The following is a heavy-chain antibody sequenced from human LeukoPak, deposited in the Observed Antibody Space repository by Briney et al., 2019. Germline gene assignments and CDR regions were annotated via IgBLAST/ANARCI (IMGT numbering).Heavy chain of an antibody. CDR3: ASSGYYLAHFDY. D-gene: IGHD3-22*01. CDR1: GGSISSGSYY. Sequence: PSETLSLTCTVSGGSISSGSYYWSWIRQPPGKGLEWIGYIYYSGSTNYNPSLKSRVTISVDTSKNQFSLKLSSVTAADTAVYYCASSGYYLAHFDYWGQGTLVTVSS. V-gene: IGHV4-61*01. CDR2: IYYSGST. J-gene: IGHJ4*02.